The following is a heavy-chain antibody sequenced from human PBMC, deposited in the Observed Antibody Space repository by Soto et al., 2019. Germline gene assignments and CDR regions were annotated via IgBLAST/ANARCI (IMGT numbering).Heavy chain of an antibody. Sequence: QVQLVQSGAEVKKPGSSVKVSCKASGGTFSSYTITWVRQAPGQGLEWMGGIIPIFGTANYAQKFQGRVTITADDSARTAYMELSSLRSADTAVYNCAGEGGSGRYRSYAMVVWGQGTTVTVSS. J-gene: IGHJ6*02. CDR1: GGTFSSYT. CDR3: AGEGGSGRYRSYAMVV. D-gene: IGHD3-10*01. V-gene: IGHV1-69*12. CDR2: IIPIFGTA.